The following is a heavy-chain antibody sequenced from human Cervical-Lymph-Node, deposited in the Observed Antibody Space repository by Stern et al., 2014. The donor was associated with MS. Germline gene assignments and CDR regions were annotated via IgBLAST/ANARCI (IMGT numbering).Heavy chain of an antibody. J-gene: IGHJ4*02. V-gene: IGHV1-8*01. Sequence: VQLEESGAEVKEPGASVKVSCKASGYTFTNYDINWVRQATGQGPEWMGWMNPNSGNTAYAQKFQGRVTMTRDTSISTAYMELSSLRSEDTAVYYCARGITRNYGVLSSFWGQGTLVTVSS. CDR3: ARGITRNYGVLSSF. CDR2: MNPNSGNT. D-gene: IGHD1-7*01. CDR1: GYTFTNYD.